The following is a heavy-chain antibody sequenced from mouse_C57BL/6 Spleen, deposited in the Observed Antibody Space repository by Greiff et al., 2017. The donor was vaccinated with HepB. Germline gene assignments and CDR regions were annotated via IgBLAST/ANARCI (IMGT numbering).Heavy chain of an antibody. CDR3: ADYSNSYAMDY. J-gene: IGHJ4*01. CDR2: IYPGDGDT. CDR1: GYAFSSSW. Sequence: VQLQQSGPELVKPGASVKISCKASGYAFSSSWMNWVKQRPGKGLEWIGRIYPGDGDTNYNGKFKGKATLTADKSSSTAYMQLSSLTSEDSAVYFCADYSNSYAMDYWGQGTSVTVSS. V-gene: IGHV1-82*01. D-gene: IGHD2-5*01.